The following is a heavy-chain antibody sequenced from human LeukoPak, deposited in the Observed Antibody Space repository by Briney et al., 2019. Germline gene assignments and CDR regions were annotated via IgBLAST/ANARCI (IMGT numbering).Heavy chain of an antibody. CDR1: GGSISSGDHY. Sequence: SETLSLTCTVSGGSISSGDHYWSWIRQPPGKGLEWIGHIYYSGSTYYNPSLKSRVTISVDTSKNQFSLKLSSVTAADTAVYYCARDTGYSYGTLDYWGQGTLVTVSS. J-gene: IGHJ4*02. CDR3: ARDTGYSYGTLDY. CDR2: IYYSGST. D-gene: IGHD5-18*01. V-gene: IGHV4-30-4*02.